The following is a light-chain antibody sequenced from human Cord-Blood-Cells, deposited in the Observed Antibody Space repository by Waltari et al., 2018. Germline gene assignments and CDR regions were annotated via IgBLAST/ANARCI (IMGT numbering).Light chain of an antibody. J-gene: IGKJ3*01. CDR3: QQYGSSPFT. CDR1: QSVSSSY. Sequence: EIVLTQSPGTLSLSPGERATLSCMASQSVSSSYLAWYQQKPGQAPRLLIYGASSRATCIPDRFSGSGYGTDFTLTISRLEPEDFAVYYCQQYGSSPFTFGPGTKVDIK. V-gene: IGKV3-20*01. CDR2: GAS.